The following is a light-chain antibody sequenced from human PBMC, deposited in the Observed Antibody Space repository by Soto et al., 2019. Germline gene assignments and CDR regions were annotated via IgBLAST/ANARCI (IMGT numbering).Light chain of an antibody. CDR2: DAP. V-gene: IGKV1-5*01. CDR3: QQYNSYSGT. Sequence: DIQLTQSPSTLSASVGDRVTIACRASQSISSWLAWYQQKPGKAPKLLIYDAPSLESGVPSRFSGSGSGTEFTLTISSLQPDDFATYYRQQYNSYSGTFGQGTKVDIK. CDR1: QSISSW. J-gene: IGKJ1*01.